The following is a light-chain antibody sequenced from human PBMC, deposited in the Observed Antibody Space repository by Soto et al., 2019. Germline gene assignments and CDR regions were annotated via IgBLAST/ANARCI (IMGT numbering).Light chain of an antibody. CDR3: SSYTSSNTLEV. J-gene: IGLJ2*01. V-gene: IGLV2-14*01. Sequence: QSALTQPASVSGSPGQSITISCTGTSSDVGGYNYVSWYQLHPGKAPKLMIYEVSYRPSGVSNRFSGSKSGNTASLTISGLQGEDEGDYYCSSYTSSNTLEVFGGGTKLTVL. CDR1: SSDVGGYNY. CDR2: EVS.